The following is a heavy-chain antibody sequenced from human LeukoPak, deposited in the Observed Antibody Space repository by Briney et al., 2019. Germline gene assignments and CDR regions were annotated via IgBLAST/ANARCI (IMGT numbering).Heavy chain of an antibody. CDR1: GFTFSGFW. Sequence: GGSLRLSCAASGFTFSGFWMHWVRQAPGKGLMWVSRIHKDGLHTWYADSMKGRFTISRDNAENTVYLQLNSLRVEDTAVYYRARESEAAGTYYLDHWGQGNLVTVSS. CDR2: IHKDGLHT. D-gene: IGHD6-25*01. J-gene: IGHJ4*02. CDR3: ARESEAAGTYYLDH. V-gene: IGHV3-74*01.